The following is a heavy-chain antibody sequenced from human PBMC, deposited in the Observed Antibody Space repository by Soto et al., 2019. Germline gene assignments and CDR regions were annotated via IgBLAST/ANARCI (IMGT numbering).Heavy chain of an antibody. CDR3: ARSDGPLGDY. CDR2: INAGNGNT. V-gene: IGHV1-3*01. CDR1: GYTFTYYA. D-gene: IGHD4-17*01. Sequence: QVQLVQSGAEVKKPGSSVKVSCKASGYTFTYYAMHWVRQAPGQRLEWMGWINAGNGNTKYSQKFQGRVTITRDTSASTACMALSSLRSEDTAVYYCARSDGPLGDYWGQGTLVTVSS. J-gene: IGHJ4*02.